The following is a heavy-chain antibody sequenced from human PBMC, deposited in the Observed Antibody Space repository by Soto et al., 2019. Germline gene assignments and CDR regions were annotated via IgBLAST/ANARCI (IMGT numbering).Heavy chain of an antibody. CDR3: ARTAPMDGGDKYYYDF. CDR1: GGTFSTFG. Sequence: SVKVSCKTSGGTFSTFGISWVRQAPGQGLEWMGGIIPFFGTAEYSQKFEDRITITADESTNTVYMDLRSLTSEDTAIYYCARTAPMDGGDKYYYDFCGQGALGAVSS. D-gene: IGHD2-21*02. J-gene: IGHJ4*02. V-gene: IGHV1-69*13. CDR2: IIPFFGTA.